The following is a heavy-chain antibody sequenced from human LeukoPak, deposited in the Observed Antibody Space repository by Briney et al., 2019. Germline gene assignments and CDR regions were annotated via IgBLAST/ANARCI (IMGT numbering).Heavy chain of an antibody. Sequence: SETLSLTCTVSGYSISSGYYWGWVRQPPGKGLEWIGSIYHSGSTYYNPPLKSRVTISVDTSKNQFSLTLSSVTAAHTAVYYCARWGPGTAIVQGFDYWGQGTLVPVSS. V-gene: IGHV4-38-2*02. CDR1: GYSISSGYY. J-gene: IGHJ4*02. D-gene: IGHD5-18*01. CDR2: IYHSGST. CDR3: ARWGPGTAIVQGFDY.